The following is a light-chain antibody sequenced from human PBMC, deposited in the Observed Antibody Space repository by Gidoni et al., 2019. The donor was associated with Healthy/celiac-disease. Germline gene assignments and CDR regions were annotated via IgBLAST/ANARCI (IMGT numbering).Light chain of an antibody. Sequence: DIVMTQSPLSLPVTPGEPASISCRSSQSLLHSNGYNYLDWYLQKPGQSPRLLIYLGSNRASGVPDRFSGSGSGTDFTLKISRVEAEDVGVYYCMQALQTLGTFGQGTRLEIK. CDR1: QSLLHSNGYNY. CDR2: LGS. J-gene: IGKJ5*01. CDR3: MQALQTLGT. V-gene: IGKV2-28*01.